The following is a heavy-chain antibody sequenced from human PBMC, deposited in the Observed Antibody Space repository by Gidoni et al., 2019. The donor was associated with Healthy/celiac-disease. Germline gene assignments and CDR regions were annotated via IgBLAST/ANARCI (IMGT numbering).Heavy chain of an antibody. V-gene: IGHV4-34*01. J-gene: IGHJ3*02. Sequence: QVQLQQWGAGLLKPSETLSLTCAVYGGSFSGDYWSWIRQPPGKGLEWIGEINHSGSTNYNPSLKSRVTISVDTSKNQFSLKLSSVTAADTAVYYCASSYDSSSWDWGAFDIWGQGTMVTVSS. CDR1: GGSFSGDY. D-gene: IGHD6-13*01. CDR2: INHSGST. CDR3: ASSYDSSSWDWGAFDI.